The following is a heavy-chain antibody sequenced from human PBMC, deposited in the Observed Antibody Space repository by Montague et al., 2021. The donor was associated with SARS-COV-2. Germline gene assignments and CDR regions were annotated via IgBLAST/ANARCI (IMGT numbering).Heavy chain of an antibody. V-gene: IGHV4-39*01. CDR2: IHYRGST. Sequence: SETLSLTCTVSGGPISSSSYYWAWIRQPPGKGLEWIGSIHYRGSTYYNPSLNSRVFIPVDTSKNQLSLTLTSVTAADTAVYYCATQEDPSGWIPGPFDFWGQGTLLSVSS. D-gene: IGHD6-19*01. CDR1: GGPISSSSYY. CDR3: ATQEDPSGWIPGPFDF. J-gene: IGHJ4*02.